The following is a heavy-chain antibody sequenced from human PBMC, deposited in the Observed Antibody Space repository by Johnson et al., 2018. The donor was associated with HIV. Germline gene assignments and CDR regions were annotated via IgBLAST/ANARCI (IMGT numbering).Heavy chain of an antibody. CDR1: GFTLSSYY. J-gene: IGHJ3*02. CDR3: ARGSITIFGGLDAFVI. Sequence: VQLVESGGGLIQPGGSLRLSCAASGFTLSSYYMSWVRQAPGKGLEWVSLFSSRGGTYYADSVKGRFTISRDDSQNTLYLQMNSLRAEDTAVYYCARGSITIFGGLDAFVIWGQGTMVTVSS. CDR2: FSSRGGT. D-gene: IGHD3-3*01. V-gene: IGHV3-53*01.